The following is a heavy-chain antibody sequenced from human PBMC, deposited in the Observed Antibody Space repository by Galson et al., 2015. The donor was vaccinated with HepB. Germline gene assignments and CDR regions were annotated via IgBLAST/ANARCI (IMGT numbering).Heavy chain of an antibody. V-gene: IGHV6-1*01. Sequence: CAISGDSVSSTNTAWNWIRQSPSRGLEWLGRTYYRSKWYNDYAVSVKSRITINPDTSKNQFSLKLSSVTAADTAVYYCARTDYYGSGDMDVWGKGTTVTVSS. CDR2: TYYRSKWYN. D-gene: IGHD3-10*01. CDR1: GDSVSSTNTA. CDR3: ARTDYYGSGDMDV. J-gene: IGHJ6*03.